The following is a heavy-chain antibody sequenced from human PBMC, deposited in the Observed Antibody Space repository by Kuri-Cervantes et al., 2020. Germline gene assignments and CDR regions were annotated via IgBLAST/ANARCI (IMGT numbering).Heavy chain of an antibody. CDR2: ISYDGSNK. D-gene: IGHD2-2*01. Sequence: GGSLRLSCAASGFTFSSYAMHWVRQAPGKGLEWVAVISYDGSNKYYADSVKGRFTISRDNSKNTLYLQMNSLRAEDTAVYYCASAGDAPAAIDYYYGMDVWGQGTTVTVSS. CDR3: ASAGDAPAAIDYYYGMDV. J-gene: IGHJ6*02. V-gene: IGHV3-30-3*01. CDR1: GFTFSSYA.